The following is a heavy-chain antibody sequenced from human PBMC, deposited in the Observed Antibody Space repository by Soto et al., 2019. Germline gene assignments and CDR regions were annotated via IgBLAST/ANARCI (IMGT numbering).Heavy chain of an antibody. V-gene: IGHV4-30-4*01. CDR2: IPNSGST. D-gene: IGHD5-18*01. Sequence: SETLSLTCTVSGGSVTSDEDYWTWIRQSPGKGLEWIGYIPNSGSTGYNPSLKTRLSMSVDRSKNQFTLRLTSVTAADTAVYFCATESGSTYGYFDHWGQGTQVTVSS. CDR1: GGSVTSDEDY. J-gene: IGHJ4*02. CDR3: ATESGSTYGYFDH.